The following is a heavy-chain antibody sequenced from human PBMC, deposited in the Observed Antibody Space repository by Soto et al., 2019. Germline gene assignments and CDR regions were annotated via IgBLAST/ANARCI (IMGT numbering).Heavy chain of an antibody. CDR1: GGTFSSYA. J-gene: IGHJ5*02. CDR3: ARRPSIAASPGWFDP. D-gene: IGHD6-13*01. CDR2: IIPIFGTA. V-gene: IGHV1-69*13. Sequence: SVKVSCKASGGTFSSYAISWVRQAPGQGLEWMGGIIPIFGTANYAQKFQGRVTITADESTSTAYMELSSRRSEDTAVYYCARRPSIAASPGWFDPWGQGTLVNVSS.